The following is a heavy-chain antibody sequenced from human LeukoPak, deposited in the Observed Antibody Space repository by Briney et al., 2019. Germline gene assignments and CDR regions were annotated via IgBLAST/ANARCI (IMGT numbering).Heavy chain of an antibody. J-gene: IGHJ4*02. V-gene: IGHV1-69*04. CDR3: ASGSGTYYHQGY. D-gene: IGHD1-26*01. CDR2: IIPILGIT. CDR1: GGTFSTYA. Sequence: SVKVSCKASGGTFSTYAFTWVRQAPGQGLEWMGRIIPILGITSYAQKFQGRVTITADKSSSTAYMELSSLRSEDTAVYYCASGSGTYYHQGYWGQGTLVTVSS.